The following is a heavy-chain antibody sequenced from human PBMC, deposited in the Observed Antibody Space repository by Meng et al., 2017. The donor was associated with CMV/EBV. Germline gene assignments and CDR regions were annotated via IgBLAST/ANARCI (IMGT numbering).Heavy chain of an antibody. Sequence: SETLSLTCTVSGGSISSSSYYWGWIRQPPGKGLEWIGSIYYSGSTYYNPSLKSRVTISVDTSKNQFSLKLSSVNAADTAVYYCARVNVVVPAAISFDYWGQGTLVTVSS. CDR2: IYYSGST. D-gene: IGHD2-2*02. J-gene: IGHJ4*02. CDR3: ARVNVVVPAAISFDY. V-gene: IGHV4-39*07. CDR1: GGSISSSSYY.